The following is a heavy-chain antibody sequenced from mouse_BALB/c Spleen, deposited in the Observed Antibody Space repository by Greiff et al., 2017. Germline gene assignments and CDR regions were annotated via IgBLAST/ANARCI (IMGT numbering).Heavy chain of an antibody. Sequence: EVKLQESGAELVKPGASVKLSCTASGFNIKDTYMHWVKQRPEQGLEWIGRIDPANGNTKYDPKFQGKATITADTSSNTAYLQLSSLTSEDTAVYYCARWRSYAMDYWGQGTSVTVSS. CDR2: IDPANGNT. J-gene: IGHJ4*01. CDR3: ARWRSYAMDY. V-gene: IGHV14-3*02. CDR1: GFNIKDTY.